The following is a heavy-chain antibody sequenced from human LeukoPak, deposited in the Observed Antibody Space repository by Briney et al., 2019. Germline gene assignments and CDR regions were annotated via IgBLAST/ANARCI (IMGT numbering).Heavy chain of an antibody. CDR3: VSQLTSDRIAAAGAPSYGMDV. J-gene: IGHJ6*02. V-gene: IGHV4-34*01. CDR1: GGSFSGYY. CDR2: INHSGST. Sequence: SETLSLTCAVYGGSFSGYYWSWIRQPPGKGLEWIGEINHSGSTNYNPSLKSRVTISVDTSKNRFSLKLSSVTAADTAVYYCVSQLTSDRIAAAGAPSYGMDVWGQGTTVTVSS. D-gene: IGHD6-13*01.